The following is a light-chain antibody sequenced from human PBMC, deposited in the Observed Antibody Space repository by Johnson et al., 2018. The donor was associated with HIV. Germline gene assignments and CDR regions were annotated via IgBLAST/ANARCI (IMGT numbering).Light chain of an antibody. CDR1: SSNIGNHY. CDR2: DNN. J-gene: IGLJ1*01. CDR3: GTWDSSLSAGV. Sequence: QSVLTQPPSVSAAPGQKVTISCSGTSSNIGNHYVSWYQLLPGTAPKLLIYDNNRRPSGIPDRFSGSKSGTSATLDITGLQTGDEADYYCGTWDSSLSAGVVGTGTKVTVL. V-gene: IGLV1-51*01.